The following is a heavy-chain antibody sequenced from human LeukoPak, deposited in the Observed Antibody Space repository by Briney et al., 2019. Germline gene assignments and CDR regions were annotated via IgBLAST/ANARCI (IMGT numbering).Heavy chain of an antibody. J-gene: IGHJ4*02. D-gene: IGHD3-10*01. V-gene: IGHV3-11*06. CDR1: GFTFSDYY. Sequence: GGSLRLSCAASGFTFSDYYMSWIRQAPGKGLEWVSYISSGSSYTNYADSVKGRFTISRDNAKNSLYLQMNSLRAEDTAVYYCARDHYGYYGSGSYRRFDYWGQGTLVTVSS. CDR2: ISSGSSYT. CDR3: ARDHYGYYGSGSYRRFDY.